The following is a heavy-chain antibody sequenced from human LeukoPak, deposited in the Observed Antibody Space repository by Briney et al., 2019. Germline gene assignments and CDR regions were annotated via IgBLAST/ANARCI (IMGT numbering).Heavy chain of an antibody. D-gene: IGHD3-9*01. CDR3: ARVEDYDILTGFDY. CDR2: IKQDGSEK. V-gene: IGHV3-7*01. J-gene: IGHJ4*02. Sequence: GGSLRLSCAASGFIFRNYWMSWARQAPGKGLEWVANIKQDGSEKYYVDSVKGRFTISRDNAKNSLYLQMNSLRAEDTAVYYCARVEDYDILTGFDYWGQGTLVTVSS. CDR1: GFIFRNYW.